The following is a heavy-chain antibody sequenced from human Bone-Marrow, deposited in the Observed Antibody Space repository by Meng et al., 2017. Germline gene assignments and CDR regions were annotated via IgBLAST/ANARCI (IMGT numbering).Heavy chain of an antibody. J-gene: IGHJ4*02. CDR3: ERDRGGSGRYFDY. D-gene: IGHD6-19*01. V-gene: IGHV4-59*01. CDR2: IYYSGIT. CDR1: GCSINSYH. Sequence: SETLSLTFTVSGCSINSYHWSWIRQPPGKGLEWIANIYYSGITNDNPALKSRVTISVDTSKKQFSLEESSVIAADTAVYYGERDRGGSGRYFDYWGQGTMVTVSS.